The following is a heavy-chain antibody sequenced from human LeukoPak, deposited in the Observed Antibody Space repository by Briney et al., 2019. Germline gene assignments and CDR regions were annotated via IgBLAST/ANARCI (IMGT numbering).Heavy chain of an antibody. CDR3: AKDISSWPAGSSDY. J-gene: IGHJ4*02. Sequence: GRSLRLSCAASGFMFSKYWMTWVRQAPGKGLEWVANIKRDGSAIHYVDSVKGRFTISRDNSKNTLYLQMNSLRAEDTAVYYCAKDISSWPAGSSDYWGQGTLVTVSS. CDR2: IKRDGSAI. D-gene: IGHD6-13*01. V-gene: IGHV3-7*03. CDR1: GFMFSKYW.